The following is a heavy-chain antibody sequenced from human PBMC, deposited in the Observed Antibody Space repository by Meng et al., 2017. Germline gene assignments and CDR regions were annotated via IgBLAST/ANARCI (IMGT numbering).Heavy chain of an antibody. CDR3: ARDGSTVTTNYFYGMDV. V-gene: IGHV3-48*03. CDR1: GFTFSSYE. Sequence: GESLKISCAASGFTFSSYEMNWVRQAPGKGLEWVSYISSSGSTIYYADSVKGRFTISRDNAKNSLFLEMNSLRADDTAVYYCARDGSTVTTNYFYGMDVWGQGTTVTVSS. CDR2: ISSSGSTI. J-gene: IGHJ6*02. D-gene: IGHD4-17*01.